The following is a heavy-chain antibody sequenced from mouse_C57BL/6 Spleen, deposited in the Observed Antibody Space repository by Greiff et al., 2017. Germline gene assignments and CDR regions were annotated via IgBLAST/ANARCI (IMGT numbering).Heavy chain of an antibody. CDR3: ARSGTYYSNPYYFDY. V-gene: IGHV1-69*01. CDR1: GYTFTSYW. D-gene: IGHD2-5*01. CDR2: IDPSDSYT. Sequence: QVQLQQPGAELVMPGASVKLSCKASGYTFTSYWMHWVKQRPGQGLEWIGEIDPSDSYTNYNQKFKGKSTLTVDKSSSTAYMQLSSLTSEDSAVYYCARSGTYYSNPYYFDYWGQGTTLTVSS. J-gene: IGHJ2*01.